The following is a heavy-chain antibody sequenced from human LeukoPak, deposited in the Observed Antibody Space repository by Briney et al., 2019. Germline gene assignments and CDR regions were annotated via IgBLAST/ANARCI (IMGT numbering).Heavy chain of an antibody. CDR2: IRYDGSNK. D-gene: IGHD6-13*01. V-gene: IGHV3-30*02. CDR1: GFTFSSYG. CDR3: AKGPGAAVGKRYIQH. Sequence: GGSLRLSCAASGFTFSSYGMHWVRQAPGKGLEWVAFIRYDGSNKYYADSVKGRFTISRDNSKNSLSLQMNSLRAEDTALYYCAKGPGAAVGKRYIQHWGQGTLVTVSS. J-gene: IGHJ1*01.